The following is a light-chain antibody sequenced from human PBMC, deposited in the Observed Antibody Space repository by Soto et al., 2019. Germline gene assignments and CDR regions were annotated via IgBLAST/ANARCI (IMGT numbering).Light chain of an antibody. V-gene: IGLV2-18*02. CDR3: SSYSRSINYV. Sequence: QSALTQPPSVSGSPGQSVTISCTVTSSDVGDYEHVSWYQLAPGTAPKLLISDVINRPSGVPDRFSGSKSGNTASLTVSGLQPEDEAEYFCSSYSRSINYVFGTGTKLTVL. CDR2: DVI. CDR1: SSDVGDYEH. J-gene: IGLJ1*01.